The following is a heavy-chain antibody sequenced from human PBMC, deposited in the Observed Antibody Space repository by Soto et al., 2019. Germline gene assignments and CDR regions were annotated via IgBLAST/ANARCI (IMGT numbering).Heavy chain of an antibody. Sequence: AQVVESGGGLVQPGGSLRLSSAASGFTFNNYWMHWDRQAPGKGLVWVSRINSDGSSTSYADSVKGRFTIFRDNANNMVHLQMNSLRAEDTAVYYCARDPRGEYRSDVWGQGTTVTVSS. V-gene: IGHV3-74*01. CDR3: ARDPRGEYRSDV. J-gene: IGHJ6*02. D-gene: IGHD3-10*01. CDR2: INSDGSST. CDR1: GFTFNNYW.